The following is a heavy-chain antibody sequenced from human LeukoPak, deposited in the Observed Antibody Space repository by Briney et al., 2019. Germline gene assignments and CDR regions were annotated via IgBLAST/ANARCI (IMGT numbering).Heavy chain of an antibody. CDR2: ISNNGVKT. CDR1: GFIFSDYA. V-gene: IGHV3-30-3*01. J-gene: IGHJ1*01. Sequence: PGRSLKLSCAASGFIFSDYAMQWVRQAPGKGLEWVAVISNNGVKTLYADSVRGQFTISRDNSKNTLYVEVNSLRPEDTAMYYCATSIVGLTYDEHFQHWGQGTLVTVSS. CDR3: ATSIVGLTYDEHFQH. D-gene: IGHD1-26*01.